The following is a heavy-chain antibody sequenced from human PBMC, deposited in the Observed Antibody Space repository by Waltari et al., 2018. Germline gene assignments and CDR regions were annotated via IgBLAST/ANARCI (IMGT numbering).Heavy chain of an antibody. D-gene: IGHD3-22*01. Sequence: QVQLVQSGAEVKKPGSSVKVSCKASGGTFSSYAISWVRQAPGQGLEWMGRIIPIFGTANYAQKFQGRVTITADKSTSTAYMELSSLRSEDTAVYYCARGRVPSSGYYYPVLYYFDYWGQGTLVTVSS. CDR1: GGTFSSYA. V-gene: IGHV1-69*08. CDR3: ARGRVPSSGYYYPVLYYFDY. CDR2: IIPIFGTA. J-gene: IGHJ4*02.